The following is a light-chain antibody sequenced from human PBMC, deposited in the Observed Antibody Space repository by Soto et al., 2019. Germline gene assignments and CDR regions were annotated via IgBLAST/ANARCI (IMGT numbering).Light chain of an antibody. CDR1: QDISNY. V-gene: IGKV1-33*01. CDR3: QQYDNLPLST. CDR2: DAS. J-gene: IGKJ4*01. Sequence: DIQMTQSPSSLSASVGDRVTITCQASQDISNYLNWYQQKPGKAPKLLIYDASNLETGVQTFTISSLQPEDIATYYCQQYDNLPLSTFGGGTKVEIK.